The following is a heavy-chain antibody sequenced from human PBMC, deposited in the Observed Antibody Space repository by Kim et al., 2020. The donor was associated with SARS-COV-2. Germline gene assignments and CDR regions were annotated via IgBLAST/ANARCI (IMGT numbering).Heavy chain of an antibody. CDR1: GGSFSGYY. CDR2: INHSGST. Sequence: SETLSLTCAVYGGSFSGYYWSWIRQPPGKGLEWIGEINHSGSTNYNPSLKSRVTISVDTPKNQFSLKLSSVTAADTAVYYCASRSGSCYFYWCQGTLVTVSS. J-gene: IGHJ4*02. D-gene: IGHD2-15*01. CDR3: ASRSGSCYFY. V-gene: IGHV4-34*01.